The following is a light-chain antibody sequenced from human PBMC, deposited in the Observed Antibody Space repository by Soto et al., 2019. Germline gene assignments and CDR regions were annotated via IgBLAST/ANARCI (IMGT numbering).Light chain of an antibody. V-gene: IGKV1-39*01. CDR1: HNIDTF. J-gene: IGKJ3*01. CDR2: AAS. CDR3: QQCYSSPT. Sequence: DIQITQSPSSPSASVGDRVTITCRASHNIDTFLNWYQQEPGKAPKLLIYAASILQGGVPSRFSASGSGTDFTLTISSLQPEDFATYFCQQCYSSPTFGPGTKVDIK.